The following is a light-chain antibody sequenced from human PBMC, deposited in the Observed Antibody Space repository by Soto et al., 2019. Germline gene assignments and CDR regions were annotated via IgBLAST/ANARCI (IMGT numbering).Light chain of an antibody. J-gene: IGKJ1*01. CDR2: GAS. CDR3: QQYMSSVT. V-gene: IGKV3-20*01. Sequence: EIVLTQSPGSLSLSPGQRATLSCRASQSVDSTFFAWYQKKPGQAPSLLIYGASKRDTGVPDRFSGSGSGTDFTLTTSRLEPEDLAVYYCQQYMSSVTFGQGTKVEI. CDR1: QSVDSTF.